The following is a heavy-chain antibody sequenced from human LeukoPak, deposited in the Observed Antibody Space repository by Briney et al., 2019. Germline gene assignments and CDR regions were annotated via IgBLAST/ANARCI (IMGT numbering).Heavy chain of an antibody. CDR2: INPNNGGT. D-gene: IGHD1-26*01. Sequence: ASVKDSCKASGYTFTDLTEYYIHWVRQAPGQGLEWMGWINPNNGGTKYAQKFQGRVTMTRDMSMNTAYMELSSLTSDDTTVYYCARRLGGSSEGYEFWGQGPLVTVSS. V-gene: IGHV1-2*02. CDR1: GYTFTDLTEYY. J-gene: IGHJ4*02. CDR3: ARRLGGSSEGYEF.